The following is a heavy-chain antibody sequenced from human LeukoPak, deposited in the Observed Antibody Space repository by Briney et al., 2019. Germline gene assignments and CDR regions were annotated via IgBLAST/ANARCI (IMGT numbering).Heavy chain of an antibody. CDR1: GFTFSSYS. J-gene: IGHJ3*02. CDR3: ARDSVGSYYDSSGYPGAFDI. V-gene: IGHV3-21*01. Sequence: GGSLRLSCAASGFTFSSYSMNWVRQAPGKGLEWVSSISSSSSYIYYADSVKGRFTISRDNAKNSLYLQMNSLRAEDTAVYCCARDSVGSYYDSSGYPGAFDIWGQGTMVTVSS. CDR2: ISSSSSYI. D-gene: IGHD3-22*01.